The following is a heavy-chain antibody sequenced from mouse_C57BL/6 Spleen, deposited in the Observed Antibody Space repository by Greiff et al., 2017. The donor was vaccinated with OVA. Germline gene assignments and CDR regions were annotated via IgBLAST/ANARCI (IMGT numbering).Heavy chain of an antibody. CDR1: GFTFSDYY. D-gene: IGHD2-1*01. CDR2: INYDGSST. CDR3: ARAPDYGNYDYAMDY. J-gene: IGHJ4*01. Sequence: EVHLVESEGGLVQPGSSMQLSCTASGFTFSDYYMAWVRQVPGKGLEWVANINYDGSSTYYLDSLQSRFIISRDNAKNILYLQMSSLKSEDTATYYCARAPDYGNYDYAMDYWGQGTSVTVSS. V-gene: IGHV5-16*01.